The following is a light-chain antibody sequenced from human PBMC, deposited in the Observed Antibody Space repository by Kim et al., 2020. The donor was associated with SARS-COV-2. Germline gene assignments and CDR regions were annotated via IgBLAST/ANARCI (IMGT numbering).Light chain of an antibody. V-gene: IGLV2-11*01. Sequence: QSALTQPRSVSGSPGQSVTISCTGTSSDVGGYMYVSWYQQHPGKAPKLMIYSVTNRPSGVPDRFSGSKSGNTASLTISGLQAEDEADYYCCSYAGNYVVFGGGTQLTVL. J-gene: IGLJ2*01. CDR1: SSDVGGYMY. CDR2: SVT. CDR3: CSYAGNYVV.